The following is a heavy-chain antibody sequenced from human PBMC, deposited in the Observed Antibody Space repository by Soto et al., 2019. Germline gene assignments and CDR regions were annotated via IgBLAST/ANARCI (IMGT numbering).Heavy chain of an antibody. CDR2: INRRGSV. D-gene: IGHD3-22*01. CDR1: GGSFGVDY. CDR3: ARRDDSSAYCFDP. J-gene: IGHJ5*02. Sequence: QVQLQQWGAGLLRPSETLSLTCAVSGGSFGVDYWSWVRQPPGKGLEWIGDINRRGSVHYNPSLKSRVTISVDTPKNQFSLSVYSVTAADTAIYYCARRDDSSAYCFDPWGQGTLVTVSS. V-gene: IGHV4-34*02.